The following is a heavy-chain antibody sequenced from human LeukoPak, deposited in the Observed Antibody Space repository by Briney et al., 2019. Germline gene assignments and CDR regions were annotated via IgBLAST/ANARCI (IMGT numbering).Heavy chain of an antibody. V-gene: IGHV3-23*01. CDR2: ISGSGVNT. CDR3: TKGSRGWEHDYHDY. D-gene: IGHD3-16*01. CDR1: GFTFSSYG. Sequence: PGRSLRLSCAASGFTFSSYGMHWVRQAPGKGLEWVSAISGSGVNTFYADSVKGRFTISRDISKNTLYLQMNSLRAEDTAIYYCTKGSRGWEHDYHDYWGQGTLVTVSS. J-gene: IGHJ4*02.